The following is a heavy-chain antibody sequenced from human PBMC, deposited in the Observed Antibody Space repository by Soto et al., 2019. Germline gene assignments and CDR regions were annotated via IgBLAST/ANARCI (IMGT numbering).Heavy chain of an antibody. D-gene: IGHD2-8*02. CDR2: ISYTGGT. CDR3: SRMFGAYWYFDY. V-gene: IGHV4-59*01. J-gene: IGHJ4*02. Sequence: ETLSLTCSVSGDSISSYYWTWVRQPPGKGLEWIGYISYTGGTKYNPSLKGRVTMSIDTSRNEFSLKLSSVTAADTAVYFCSRMFGAYWYFDYWGQGALGTVSS. CDR1: GDSISSYY.